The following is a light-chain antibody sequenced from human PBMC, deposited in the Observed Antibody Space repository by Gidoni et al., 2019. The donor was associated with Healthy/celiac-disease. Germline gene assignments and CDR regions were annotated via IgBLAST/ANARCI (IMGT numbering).Light chain of an antibody. Sequence: SYVLTQPPSVSVAPGQTARITCGGDNIGSRSAHGYQQKPGQAPVLVVYDNSDRPSGTPERFSGYNYGNTATLTISRVEAGDEADYYCQVWDSTSDHVGVFGGGTKLTVL. CDR3: QVWDSTSDHVGV. CDR1: NIGSRS. CDR2: DNS. V-gene: IGLV3-21*02. J-gene: IGLJ2*01.